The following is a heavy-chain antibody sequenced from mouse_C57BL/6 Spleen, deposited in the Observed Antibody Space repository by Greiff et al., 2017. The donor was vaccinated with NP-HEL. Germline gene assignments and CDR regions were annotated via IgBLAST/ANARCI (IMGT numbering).Heavy chain of an antibody. D-gene: IGHD1-1*01. V-gene: IGHV1-42*01. CDR1: GYSFTGYY. J-gene: IGHJ3*01. Sequence: EVQLQQSGPELVKPGASVKISCKASGYSFTGYYMNWVQQSPEKSLEWIGEINPSTGGTTYNQKFKAKATLTVDKSSSTAYMQLKSLTSEDSAVYYCARCYYYGSSHSLFAYWGQGTLVTVSA. CDR2: INPSTGGT. CDR3: ARCYYYGSSHSLFAY.